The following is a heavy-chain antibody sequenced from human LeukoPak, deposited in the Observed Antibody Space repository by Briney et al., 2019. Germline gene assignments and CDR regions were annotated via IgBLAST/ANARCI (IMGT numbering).Heavy chain of an antibody. CDR3: LAVTYEPL. V-gene: IGHV3-9*01. CDR2: ISWNSGSI. CDR1: GFTFDDYA. D-gene: IGHD1-14*01. Sequence: GGSLRLSCAASGFTFDDYAMHWVRQAPGKGLEWVSDISWNSGSIGYADSVKGRFTISRDNAKNSLYLQMNSLRAEDTALYYCLAVTYEPLWGQGTLVTVSS. J-gene: IGHJ4*02.